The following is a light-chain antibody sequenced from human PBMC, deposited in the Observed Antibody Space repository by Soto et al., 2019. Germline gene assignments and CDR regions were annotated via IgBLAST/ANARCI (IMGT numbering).Light chain of an antibody. J-gene: IGKJ1*01. CDR1: QSISSSY. V-gene: IGKV3-15*01. Sequence: EIVLTQSPGTLSLSPGEGATLSCRASQSISSSYLAWYQQKPGQAPRLLIYGASTRATGIPARFSGSGSRTEFTLAISRLQCEDFAFYYCKQYNNWPPWTFGQGPKVEIK. CDR3: KQYNNWPPWT. CDR2: GAS.